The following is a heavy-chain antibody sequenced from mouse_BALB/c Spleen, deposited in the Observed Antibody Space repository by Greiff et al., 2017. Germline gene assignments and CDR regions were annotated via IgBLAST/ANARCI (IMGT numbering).Heavy chain of an antibody. Sequence: VMLVESGPGLVAPSQSLSITCTVSGFSLTSYGVHWVRQPPGKGLEWLGVIWAGGSTNYNSALMSRLSISKDNSKSQVFLKMNSLQTDDTSMYYCARKAYDWFAYWGQGTLVTVSA. CDR2: IWAGGST. D-gene: IGHD1-1*01. V-gene: IGHV2-9*02. CDR1: GFSLTSYG. CDR3: ARKAYDWFAY. J-gene: IGHJ3*01.